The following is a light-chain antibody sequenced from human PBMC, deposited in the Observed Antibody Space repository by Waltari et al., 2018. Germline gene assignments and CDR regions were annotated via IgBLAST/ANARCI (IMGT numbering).Light chain of an antibody. J-gene: IGKJ4*01. Sequence: DIQMTQSPSTLSASVGDRVTITCRASQSISSWLAWYQQRQGKAPKLLIYTASNSESGVPSRFSGRGSGTEVTLTISSLQPDDFATYYCQQYNSYSLTFGGGTKVEIK. V-gene: IGKV1-5*03. CDR2: TAS. CDR3: QQYNSYSLT. CDR1: QSISSW.